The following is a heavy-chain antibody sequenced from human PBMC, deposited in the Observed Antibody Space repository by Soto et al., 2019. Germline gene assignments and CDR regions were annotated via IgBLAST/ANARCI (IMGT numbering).Heavy chain of an antibody. CDR3: AKDLLPNTVTTCGS. CDR1: GFTFDSYG. J-gene: IGHJ5*02. D-gene: IGHD4-17*01. Sequence: QVQLVESGGGVVQPGRSLRLSCAASGFTFDSYGMHWVRQAPGKGLEWVAVISSDGNNKYYAYSVKGRFTISRDNFKNTLYLQMSSLRADDTAVYYCAKDLLPNTVTTCGSWGQGTLVTVSS. V-gene: IGHV3-30*18. CDR2: ISSDGNNK.